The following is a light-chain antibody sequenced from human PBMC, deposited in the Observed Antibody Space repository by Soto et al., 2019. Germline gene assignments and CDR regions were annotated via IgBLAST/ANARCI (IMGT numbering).Light chain of an antibody. J-gene: IGLJ1*01. Sequence: QSVLTQPPSASGSPGQSVTISCTGTSSDVGGYNYVSWYQQHPGKAPRLMIYDVSQRPSGVPDRFSGSKSGNTASLTVSGLQAEDEADYYCSSYAGAHIVFGTGTKVTVL. CDR3: SSYAGAHIV. CDR1: SSDVGGYNY. V-gene: IGLV2-8*01. CDR2: DVS.